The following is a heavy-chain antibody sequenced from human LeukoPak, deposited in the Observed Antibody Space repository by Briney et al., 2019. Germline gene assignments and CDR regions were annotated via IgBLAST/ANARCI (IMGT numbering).Heavy chain of an antibody. CDR2: ISAYNGNT. V-gene: IGHV1-18*01. J-gene: IGHJ4*02. CDR3: ARGYYYDSSGYYLGGVDY. D-gene: IGHD3-22*01. Sequence: ASVKISCKASGYTFTSYGISWVRQAPGQGLEWMGWISAYNGNTNYAQKLRGRVTMTTDTSTSTAYMELRSLRSDDTAVYYCARGYYYDSSGYYLGGVDYWGQGTLVTVSS. CDR1: GYTFTSYG.